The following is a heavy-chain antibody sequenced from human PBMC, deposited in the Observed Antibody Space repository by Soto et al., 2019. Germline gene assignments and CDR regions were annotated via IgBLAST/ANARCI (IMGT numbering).Heavy chain of an antibody. CDR1: GFTFSSYS. CDR2: ISSSSSYI. Sequence: EVQLVESGGGLVKPGGSLRLSCAASGFTFSSYSMNWVRQAPGKGLEWVSSISSSSSYIYYADSVKGRFTISRDNAKNSLHLQMNSLRAEDTAVYYCARDLYCSSTSCYALYYYGMDVWGQGTTVTVSS. D-gene: IGHD2-2*01. V-gene: IGHV3-21*01. J-gene: IGHJ6*02. CDR3: ARDLYCSSTSCYALYYYGMDV.